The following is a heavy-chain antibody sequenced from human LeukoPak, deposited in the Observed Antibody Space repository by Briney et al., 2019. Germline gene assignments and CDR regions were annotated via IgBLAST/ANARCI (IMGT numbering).Heavy chain of an antibody. CDR3: AKDRPNFHENSGHYYRRDGDS. CDR2: MCGTAGCT. J-gene: IGHJ5*01. CDR1: GFTFYLYA. D-gene: IGHD3-22*01. Sequence: GGSLRLSCQASGFTFYLYAMSWVRQAPGKGLEWVASMCGTAGCTFYPDSVKGRFTISRDNSKNVLYLRMNSLTAEDTAIYYCAKDRPNFHENSGHYYRRDGDSWGQGTLVTVSS. V-gene: IGHV3-23*01.